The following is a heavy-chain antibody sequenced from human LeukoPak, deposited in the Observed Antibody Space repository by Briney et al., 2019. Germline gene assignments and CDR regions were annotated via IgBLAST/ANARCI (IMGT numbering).Heavy chain of an antibody. Sequence: GSSLRLSCAASGFTFNRYGVHWVRQAPGKGLEWAAYISFDGNDKYYADSVKGRFTISRDKSNNILFLQMKTLRVEDTAVYYCAKDLEYYGSGDPFDMWGQGTMVTVSS. CDR1: GFTFNRYG. D-gene: IGHD3-10*01. CDR3: AKDLEYYGSGDPFDM. V-gene: IGHV3-33*03. CDR2: ISFDGNDK. J-gene: IGHJ3*02.